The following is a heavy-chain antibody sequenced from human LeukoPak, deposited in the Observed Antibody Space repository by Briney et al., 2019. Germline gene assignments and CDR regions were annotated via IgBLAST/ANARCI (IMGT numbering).Heavy chain of an antibody. D-gene: IGHD3-3*01. V-gene: IGHV3-33*01. CDR3: ARRTATYDLDY. CDR1: GFTFSNYG. Sequence: GGSLRLSCAASGFTFSNYGIHWVRQAPGKGLEWVGAIWHDGSNKYYGDSVKGRFTISRDNSKNTLYLQMSSLRVEDTAVYYCARRTATYDLDYWGQGTLVTVSS. CDR2: IWHDGSNK. J-gene: IGHJ4*02.